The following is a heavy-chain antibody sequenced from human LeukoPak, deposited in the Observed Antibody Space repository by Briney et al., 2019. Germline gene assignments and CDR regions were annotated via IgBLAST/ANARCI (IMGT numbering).Heavy chain of an antibody. CDR3: ARGGGYYDSSGYPPNYYYGMDV. D-gene: IGHD3-22*01. J-gene: IGHJ6*02. CDR2: INPNSGGT. Sequence: ASVKVSCKASGYTFTGYYMHRVRQAPGQGLEWMGWINPNSGGTNYAQKFQGRVTMTRDTSISTAYMELSRLRSDDTAVYYCARGGGYYDSSGYPPNYYYGMDVWGQGTTVTVSS. CDR1: GYTFTGYY. V-gene: IGHV1-2*02.